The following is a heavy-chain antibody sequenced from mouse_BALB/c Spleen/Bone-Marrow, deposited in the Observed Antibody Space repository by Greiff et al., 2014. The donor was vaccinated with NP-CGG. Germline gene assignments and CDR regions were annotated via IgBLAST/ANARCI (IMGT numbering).Heavy chain of an antibody. Sequence: QVQLKDSGPELVKPGALVKISCKASGYTFTSYDINWVKQRPGQGLEWIGWIYPGDGSTKYNGKFKGKATLTADKSSSTAYMQLSSLTSENSAVYFCARSGDSSGYGFSYWGQGTLVTVSA. V-gene: IGHV1S56*01. J-gene: IGHJ3*01. CDR2: IYPGDGST. CDR1: GYTFTSYD. CDR3: ARSGDSSGYGFSY. D-gene: IGHD3-2*01.